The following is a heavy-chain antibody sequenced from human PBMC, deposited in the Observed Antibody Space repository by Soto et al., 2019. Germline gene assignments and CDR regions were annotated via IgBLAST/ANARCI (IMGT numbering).Heavy chain of an antibody. J-gene: IGHJ6*03. CDR2: INPSGGST. CDR1: GYTFTSYY. CDR3: AGGGGGSGSYLYYYYYYMDV. D-gene: IGHD3-10*01. Sequence: ASVKVSCKASGYTFTSYYMHWVRQAPGQGLEWMGIINPSGGSTSYAQKFQGRVTMTRDTSTSTVYMELSSLRSEDTAVYYCAGGGGGSGSYLYYYYYYMDVWGKGTTVTVSS. V-gene: IGHV1-46*01.